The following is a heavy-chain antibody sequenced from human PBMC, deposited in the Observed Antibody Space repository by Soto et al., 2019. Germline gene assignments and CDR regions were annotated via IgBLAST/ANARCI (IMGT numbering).Heavy chain of an antibody. D-gene: IGHD6-19*01. J-gene: IGHJ4*02. CDR3: VKGGWLDD. Sequence: PRLSCEASGFSFSTFDMSWVRQAPGKGLEWVSVISGRDDSTNYADSVKGRFTISRDSSQSMLYLQMNSLAVEDTALYYCVKGGWLDDFGQGTLVTVSS. CDR1: GFSFSTFD. CDR2: ISGRDDST. V-gene: IGHV3-23*01.